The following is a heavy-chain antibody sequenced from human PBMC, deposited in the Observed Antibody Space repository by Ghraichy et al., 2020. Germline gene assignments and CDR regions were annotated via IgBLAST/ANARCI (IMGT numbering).Heavy chain of an antibody. D-gene: IGHD4-17*01. J-gene: IGHJ4*02. V-gene: IGHV4-38-2*02. Sequence: SETLSLTCSVSGYSISSGYFWGWIRQPPGKGLEWIGTISHSGKTFYSPSLKSRVTISADTSKNHFPLKLSLVTAADTAVYYCLRDIGGVTTDFWGQGTLVTVSA. CDR3: LRDIGGVTTDF. CDR1: GYSISSGYF. CDR2: ISHSGKT.